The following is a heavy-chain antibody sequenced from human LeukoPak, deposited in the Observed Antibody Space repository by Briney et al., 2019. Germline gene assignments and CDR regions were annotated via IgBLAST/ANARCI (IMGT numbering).Heavy chain of an antibody. CDR2: INPSGGST. CDR3: ARDRSSGWYPLDY. D-gene: IGHD6-19*01. Sequence: ASVKVSCKASGYTFTDYYMHWLRQAPGQGLEWMGIINPSGGSTSHAQKFQGRVTMTRDTSTSTVYMELSSLRSEDTAVYYCARDRSSGWYPLDYWGQGTLVTVSS. CDR1: GYTFTDYY. V-gene: IGHV1-46*01. J-gene: IGHJ4*02.